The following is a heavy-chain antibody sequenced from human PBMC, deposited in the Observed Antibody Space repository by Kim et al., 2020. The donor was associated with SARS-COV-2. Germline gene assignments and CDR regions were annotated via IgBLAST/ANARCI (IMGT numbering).Heavy chain of an antibody. CDR3: ARGASSAWTLRAWFDP. Sequence: SETLSLTCAVSGGSISSSSWWSWVRQFPGKGLEWIGEIDHNGITNYNASLKSRVTISIDKSKNQFSLKLRSVTAADTAVYYCARGASSAWTLRAWFDPWGQGPLVTVSS. J-gene: IGHJ5*02. CDR1: GGSISSSSW. V-gene: IGHV4-4*02. D-gene: IGHD6-19*01. CDR2: IDHNGIT.